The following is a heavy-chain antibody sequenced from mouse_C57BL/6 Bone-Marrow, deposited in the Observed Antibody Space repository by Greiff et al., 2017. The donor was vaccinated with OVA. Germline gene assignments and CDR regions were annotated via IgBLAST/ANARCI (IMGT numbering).Heavy chain of an antibody. CDR2: IYPRSGNT. Sequence: SGAELARPGASVKLSCKASGYTFTSYGISWVKQRTGQGLEWIGEIYPRSGNTYYNEKFKGKATLTADKSSSTAYMELRSLTSEDSAVYFCARRGGSSPTDYWGQGTTLTVSS. CDR1: GYTFTSYG. CDR3: ARRGGSSPTDY. J-gene: IGHJ2*01. V-gene: IGHV1-81*01. D-gene: IGHD1-1*01.